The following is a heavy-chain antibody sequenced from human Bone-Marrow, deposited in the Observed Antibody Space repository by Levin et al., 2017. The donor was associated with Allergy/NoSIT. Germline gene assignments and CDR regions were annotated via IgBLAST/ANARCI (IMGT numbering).Heavy chain of an antibody. D-gene: IGHD3-9*01. V-gene: IGHV3-33*01. Sequence: GESLKISCEASGFTFRNYAMHWVRQAPGKGLEWVAVIWSDGNNQYYAGPVKGRFIISRDNSKNTLYLQMNSLRAEDTGSYYCARDLALTGIDEPTILNDHWGQGTLVTVSS. J-gene: IGHJ4*02. CDR1: GFTFRNYA. CDR3: ARDLALTGIDEPTILNDH. CDR2: IWSDGNNQ.